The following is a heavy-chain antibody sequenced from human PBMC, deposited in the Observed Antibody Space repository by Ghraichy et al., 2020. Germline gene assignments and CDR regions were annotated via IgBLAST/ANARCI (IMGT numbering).Heavy chain of an antibody. V-gene: IGHV1-69*06. J-gene: IGHJ3*02. D-gene: IGHD3-10*01. CDR3: ARNRITMVQGAIIPLEPVDDAFDI. CDR2: INPIFGTA. CDR1: GGTFSSYA. Sequence: SVKVSCKASGGTFSSYAISWVRQAPGQGLEWMGGINPIFGTANYAQKFQGRVTITADKSTSTAYMELSSLRSEDTAVYYCARNRITMVQGAIIPLEPVDDAFDIWGQGTMVTVSS.